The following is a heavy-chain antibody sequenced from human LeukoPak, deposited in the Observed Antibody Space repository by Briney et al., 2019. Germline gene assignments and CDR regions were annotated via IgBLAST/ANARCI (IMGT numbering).Heavy chain of an antibody. D-gene: IGHD3-3*01. CDR3: AREASGYSRDL. CDR1: GFTFSTFG. V-gene: IGHV3-33*01. J-gene: IGHJ5*02. CDR2: IWRDGSRK. Sequence: QTGGSLRLSCAASGFTFSTFGMHWLRQAPGKGLEWVAGIWRDGSRKHYGDSVKGRLTISRDNSNNTLFLQMNSLRAEDTAVYYCAREASGYSRDLWGQGTLVIVSS.